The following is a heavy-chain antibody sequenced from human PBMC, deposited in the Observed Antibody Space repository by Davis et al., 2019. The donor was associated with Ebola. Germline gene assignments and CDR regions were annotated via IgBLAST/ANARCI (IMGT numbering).Heavy chain of an antibody. D-gene: IGHD2-15*01. CDR2: SIPIFGTA. V-gene: IGHV1-69*13. J-gene: IGHJ5*02. Sequence: SSVPVSCQASLCTFSSYPISWVRPPPAPALEWLGGSIPIFGTANYAQKFQGRVTITADESTSPAYMELSSLRSEETAVYYCASGGFRGFDPWGQGTLVTVSS. CDR3: ASGGFRGFDP. CDR1: LCTFSSYP.